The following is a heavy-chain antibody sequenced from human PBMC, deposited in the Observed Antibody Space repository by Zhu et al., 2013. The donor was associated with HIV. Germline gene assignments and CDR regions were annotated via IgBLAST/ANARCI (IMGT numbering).Heavy chain of an antibody. CDR3: ARGITMVQINWFDP. J-gene: IGHJ5*02. D-gene: IGHD3-10*01. V-gene: IGHV4-34*01. Sequence: QVQLQQWGAGLLKPSETLSLTCAVYGGSFSGYYWSWIRQPPGKGLEWIGEINHSGSTNYNPSLKSRVTISVDTSKNQFSLKLSSVTAADTAVYYCARGITMVQINWFDPWGQGTLVTVSS. CDR2: INHSGST. CDR1: GGSFSGYY.